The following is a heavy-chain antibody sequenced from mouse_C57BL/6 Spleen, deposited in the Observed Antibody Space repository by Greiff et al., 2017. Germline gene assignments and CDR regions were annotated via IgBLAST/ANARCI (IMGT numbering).Heavy chain of an antibody. V-gene: IGHV1-80*01. CDR3: ANWVSGGCAY. Sequence: QVQLQQSGAELVKPGASVKISCKASGYAFSSYWMNWVKQRPGQGLAWIGQIYPGDGDTNYNGKFKGKATLTANKSSSTAYMQLSSLTSEASAVYFCANWVSGGCAYWGQGTLVTVSA. CDR2: IYPGDGDT. CDR1: GYAFSSYW. J-gene: IGHJ3*01. D-gene: IGHD4-1*01.